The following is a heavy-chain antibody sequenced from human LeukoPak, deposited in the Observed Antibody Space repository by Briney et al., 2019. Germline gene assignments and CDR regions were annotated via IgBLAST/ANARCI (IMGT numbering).Heavy chain of an antibody. J-gene: IGHJ6*02. D-gene: IGHD2-2*01. V-gene: IGHV1-69*04. Sequence: VASVKVSCKASGSTFSRNSISWVRQVPGQGLEWMGRFIPMVGVAAYAQKFQGRITINEDRSTNTAFMELSSLRSEDTAVYYCARVQAVGVPVAIDAYYSYGMDVWGQGTAVTVSS. CDR3: ARVQAVGVPVAIDAYYSYGMDV. CDR1: GSTFSRNS. CDR2: FIPMVGVA.